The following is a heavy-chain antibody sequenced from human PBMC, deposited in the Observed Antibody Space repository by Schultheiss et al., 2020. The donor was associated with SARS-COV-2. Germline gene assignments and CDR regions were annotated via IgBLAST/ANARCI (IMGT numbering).Heavy chain of an antibody. CDR1: GFTFSNAW. CDR2: IKQDGSEK. J-gene: IGHJ4*02. V-gene: IGHV3-7*01. D-gene: IGHD2-2*01. Sequence: GESLKISCAASGFTFSNAWMSWVRQAPGKGLEWVANIKQDGSEKYYVDSVKGRFTISRDNAKNSLYLQMNSLRAEDTAVYYCARELVVPASLDYWGQGTLVTVSS. CDR3: ARELVVPASLDY.